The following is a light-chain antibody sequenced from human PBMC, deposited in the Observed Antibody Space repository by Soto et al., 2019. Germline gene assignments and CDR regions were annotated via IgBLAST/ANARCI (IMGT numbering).Light chain of an antibody. V-gene: IGKV1-39*01. Sequence: DIQMTQSPSSLSASVGDTVTITCRASQSISVHLNWYQQKPGKVPKLLIYAASNLQSGVPLRFSGSGSKTDFALTISSLQTEDFATYYYQQSYITPYTFGQGTKLEIK. CDR1: QSISVH. J-gene: IGKJ2*01. CDR3: QQSYITPYT. CDR2: AAS.